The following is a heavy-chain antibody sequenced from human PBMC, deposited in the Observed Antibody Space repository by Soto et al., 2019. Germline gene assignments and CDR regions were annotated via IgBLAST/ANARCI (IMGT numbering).Heavy chain of an antibody. CDR2: ISYDGSNK. CDR1: GFTFSSYG. CDR3: AKDGGLRLIWGIDY. V-gene: IGHV3-30*18. J-gene: IGHJ4*02. Sequence: QVQLVESGGGVVQPGRSLRLSCAASGFTFSSYGMHWVRQAPGKGLEWVAVISYDGSNKYYADSVKGRFTISRDNSKNTLYLQMNSLRAEDTAVYYCAKDGGLRLIWGIDYWGQGTLVTVSS. D-gene: IGHD5-12*01.